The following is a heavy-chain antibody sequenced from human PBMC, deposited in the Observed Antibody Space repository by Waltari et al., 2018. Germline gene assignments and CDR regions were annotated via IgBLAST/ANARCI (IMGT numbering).Heavy chain of an antibody. CDR1: GYTFTSYD. J-gene: IGHJ6*02. CDR2: MNPNSGNP. CDR3: ARGDNYYGSGSYSPPLYYYYGMDV. Sequence: QVQLVQSGAEVKKPGASVKVSCKASGYTFTSYDINWVRQATGQGLEWMGWMNPNSGNPVYAQKFQGRVTMTSNTSISTAYMELSSLRSEDTAVYYCARGDNYYGSGSYSPPLYYYYGMDVWGQGTTVTVSS. V-gene: IGHV1-8*01. D-gene: IGHD3-10*01.